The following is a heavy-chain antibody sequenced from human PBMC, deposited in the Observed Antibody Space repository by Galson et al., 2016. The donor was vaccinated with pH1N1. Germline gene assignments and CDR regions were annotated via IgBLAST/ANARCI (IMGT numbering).Heavy chain of an antibody. CDR2: IYTSGST. D-gene: IGHD3-10*01. V-gene: IGHV4-61*09. J-gene: IGHJ5*02. Sequence: TLSLTCTVSGGSISSGTYYWSWIRQPAGKGLERIGYIYTSGSTNYNPSLKSRVTISVDTSKNQSSLKLSSVTAADTAMYYCARLVWFGELGNWVDPWGQGTLVTVSS. CDR3: ARLVWFGELGNWVDP. CDR1: GGSISSGTYY.